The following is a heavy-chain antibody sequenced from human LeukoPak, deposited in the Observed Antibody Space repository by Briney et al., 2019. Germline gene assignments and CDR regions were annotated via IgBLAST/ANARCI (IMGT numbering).Heavy chain of an antibody. CDR1: RFTFSNCE. D-gene: IGHD4-23*01. CDR3: ARNLDGGNSFDY. V-gene: IGHV3-48*03. Sequence: PGGSLRLSCAASRFTFSNCEMNWVRQAPGKGLEWVSYISSSGRTIYYADSVKGRFTISRDKAKNSLYLQMNNLRPEHTAIYYCARNLDGGNSFDYWGQGTLVTVSS. CDR2: ISSSGRTI. J-gene: IGHJ4*02.